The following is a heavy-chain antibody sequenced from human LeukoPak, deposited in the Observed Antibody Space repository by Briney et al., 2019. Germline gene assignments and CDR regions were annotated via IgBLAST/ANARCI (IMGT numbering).Heavy chain of an antibody. J-gene: IGHJ5*02. CDR2: IYYSGST. D-gene: IGHD6-13*01. CDR1: GGSISSSSYY. V-gene: IGHV4-39*01. Sequence: SETLSLTCTVSGGSISSSSYYWGWIRQPPGKGLEWIGSIYYSGSTYYNPSLNSRVTISVDTSKNQFSLKLSSVTAADTAVYYCARGMYSSSWCAAGNWFDPWGQGTLVTVSS. CDR3: ARGMYSSSWCAAGNWFDP.